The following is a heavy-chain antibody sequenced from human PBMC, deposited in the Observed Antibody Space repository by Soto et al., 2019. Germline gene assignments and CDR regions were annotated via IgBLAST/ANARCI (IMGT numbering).Heavy chain of an antibody. V-gene: IGHV3-74*01. D-gene: IGHD3-10*01. CDR2: ISPDGRTT. J-gene: IGHJ4*02. CDR3: ADSWLPTSY. CDR1: GFSFSHDW. Sequence: GASLRLSCAAYGFSFSHDWMHWVGQAPGKGLVWVPRISPDGRTTTYADSVKGRFTISRDNAKSTLYLQMNSLTVEDGAVYYCADSWLPTSYWGPGTLVTVSS.